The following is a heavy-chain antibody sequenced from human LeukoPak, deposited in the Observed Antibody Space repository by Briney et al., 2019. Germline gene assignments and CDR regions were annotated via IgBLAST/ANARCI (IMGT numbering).Heavy chain of an antibody. J-gene: IGHJ4*02. Sequence: ASVKVSCKASGYTFTGYYMHWVRQALGQGLEWMGWINPNSGGTNYAQKFQGRVTMTRDTSISTAYMELSRLRSDDTAVYYCARVRGTTPSPYFDYWGQGTLVTVSS. CDR1: GYTFTGYY. V-gene: IGHV1-2*02. CDR2: INPNSGGT. CDR3: ARVRGTTPSPYFDY. D-gene: IGHD1-1*01.